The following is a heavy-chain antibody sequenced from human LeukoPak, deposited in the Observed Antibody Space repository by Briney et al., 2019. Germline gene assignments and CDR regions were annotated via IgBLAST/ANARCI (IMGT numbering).Heavy chain of an antibody. D-gene: IGHD6-19*01. CDR1: GFTFSRYW. V-gene: IGHV3-7*01. J-gene: IGHJ6*03. Sequence: GGSLRLSCAASGFTFSRYWMSWVRQAPGKGLEWVANIKEDGSEKYYVDSVKGRFTISRDNAKDSLYLQMNSLRAEDTAVYSCARDIAVDPIGGYYYYYMDVWGKGTTVTISS. CDR2: IKEDGSEK. CDR3: ARDIAVDPIGGYYYYYMDV.